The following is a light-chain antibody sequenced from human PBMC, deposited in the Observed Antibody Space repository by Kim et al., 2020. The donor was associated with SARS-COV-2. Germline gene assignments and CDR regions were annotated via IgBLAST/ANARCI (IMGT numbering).Light chain of an antibody. CDR1: SLRTYY. CDR2: GKN. CDR3: NSRDSSAYHVV. J-gene: IGLJ2*01. V-gene: IGLV3-19*01. Sequence: ALGQTVRITCQGDSLRTYYATWYQQKPGQAPLLVIYGKNNRPSGITDRFSGSNSGNTASLTITGVQAEDEADYYCNSRDSSAYHVVFGGGTQLTVL.